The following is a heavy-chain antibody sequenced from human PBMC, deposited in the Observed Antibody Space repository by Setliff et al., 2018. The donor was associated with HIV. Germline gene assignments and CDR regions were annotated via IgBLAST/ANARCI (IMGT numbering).Heavy chain of an antibody. CDR1: GFTFGSYS. V-gene: IGHV3-21*01. CDR3: VRDYGSGTNFFYSMDV. D-gene: IGHD3-10*01. J-gene: IGHJ6*03. Sequence: PGGSLRLSCAASGFTFGSYSMNWVRQAPGKGLEWISPISSSSTFIHYANSVSGRFTISRDSAKNSLYLQMNSLRAEDTAVYYCVRDYGSGTNFFYSMDVWGKGTTVTVSS. CDR2: ISSSSTFI.